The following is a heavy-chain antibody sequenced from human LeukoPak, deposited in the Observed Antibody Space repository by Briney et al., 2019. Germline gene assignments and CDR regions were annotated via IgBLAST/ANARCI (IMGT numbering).Heavy chain of an antibody. J-gene: IGHJ4*02. CDR1: GGSISSYY. Sequence: SETLSLTCTVSGGSISSYYWSWIRQPAGKGLEWIGRIYTSGSTNYNPSLKSRVTMSVDTSKNQFSLKLSPVTAADTAVYYCARDNYDFWSGSPFDYWGQGTLVTVSS. D-gene: IGHD3-3*01. CDR3: ARDNYDFWSGSPFDY. V-gene: IGHV4-4*07. CDR2: IYTSGST.